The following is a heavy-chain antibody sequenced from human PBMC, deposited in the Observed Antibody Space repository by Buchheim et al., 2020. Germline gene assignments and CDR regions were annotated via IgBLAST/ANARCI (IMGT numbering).Heavy chain of an antibody. Sequence: QVQLQQWGAGLLKPSETLSLTCAVYGGSFSGYYWSWIRQPPGKGLEWIGEINHSGSTNYNPSLKSRVTISVDTSKNQFSLKLSSVTAADTAVYYCARAPHDYGGNSVPFDYWGQGTL. V-gene: IGHV4-34*01. CDR1: GGSFSGYY. J-gene: IGHJ4*02. CDR3: ARAPHDYGGNSVPFDY. D-gene: IGHD4-23*01. CDR2: INHSGST.